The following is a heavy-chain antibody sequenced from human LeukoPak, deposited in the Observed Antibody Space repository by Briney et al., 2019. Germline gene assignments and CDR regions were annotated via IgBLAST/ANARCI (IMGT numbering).Heavy chain of an antibody. V-gene: IGHV4-59*10. J-gene: IGHJ4*02. D-gene: IGHD5-18*01. Sequence: SETLSLTCGVHGGSFSSYYWSWIRQPAGKGLEWIGRIYTSGSTNYNPSLKSRVTISVDTSTNQFSLKLSSVTAADTAVYYCARHTSYYFDYWGQGTLVTVSS. CDR3: ARHTSYYFDY. CDR1: GGSFSSYY. CDR2: IYTSGST.